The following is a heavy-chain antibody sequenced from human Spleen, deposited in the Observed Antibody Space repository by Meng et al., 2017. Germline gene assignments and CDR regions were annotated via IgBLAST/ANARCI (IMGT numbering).Heavy chain of an antibody. CDR3: TTLYADSIS. CDR1: GGSITTNNYY. CDR2: VHHSGST. J-gene: IGHJ4*02. Sequence: QLQLQELGPGLVKPSETLSLTCTVSGGSITTNNYYWGWIRPPPGKGLEYIGSVHHSGSTYYPPSVKSRVIMSVDKSQNQFSLKLTSVTAADTAVYYCTTLYADSISWGQGTLVTVSS. D-gene: IGHD4-17*01. V-gene: IGHV4-39*07.